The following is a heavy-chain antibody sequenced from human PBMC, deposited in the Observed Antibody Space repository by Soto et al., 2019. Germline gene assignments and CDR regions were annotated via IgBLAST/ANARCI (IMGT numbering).Heavy chain of an antibody. CDR1: GGTFSSYA. Sequence: QVQLGQSGAEVKKPGSSVKVSCKASGGTFSSYAISWVRQAPGQGLEWMGGIIPIFGTANYAQKFQGRVTITADKSTSTDYMELSSLRSEDTAVYYCARGEVGATTGYYYGMDVWGQGTTVTVSS. D-gene: IGHD1-26*01. V-gene: IGHV1-69*06. CDR3: ARGEVGATTGYYYGMDV. CDR2: IIPIFGTA. J-gene: IGHJ6*02.